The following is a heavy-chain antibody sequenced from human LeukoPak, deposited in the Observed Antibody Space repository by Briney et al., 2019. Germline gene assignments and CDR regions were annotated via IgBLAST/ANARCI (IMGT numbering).Heavy chain of an antibody. V-gene: IGHV3-30*02. D-gene: IGHD2-2*01. CDR3: AKCIQEYQLHKFGGFYYYYYMDV. CDR2: IRYDGSNK. J-gene: IGHJ6*03. CDR1: GFTLSNYG. Sequence: GGSLRLSCAASGFTLSNYGMHWVRQAPGKGLEWVAFIRYDGSNKYYADSVKGRFTISRDNSKNTLYLQMNSLRAEDTAVYYCAKCIQEYQLHKFGGFYYYYYMDVWGKGTTVTISS.